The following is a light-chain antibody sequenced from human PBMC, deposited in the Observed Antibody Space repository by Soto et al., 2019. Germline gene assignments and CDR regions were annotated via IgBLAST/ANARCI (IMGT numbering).Light chain of an antibody. Sequence: QSALTQPASVSGSPGQSITISCTGTSSDVGGYNYVSWYQQHPGKAPKLMIYDVSNRPSGVSNRFSGSKSGNTASLAISGLLAEDEADYYCSSYTSSSTYFFCTGTKVTVL. CDR1: SSDVGGYNY. CDR2: DVS. J-gene: IGLJ1*01. V-gene: IGLV2-14*01. CDR3: SSYTSSSTYF.